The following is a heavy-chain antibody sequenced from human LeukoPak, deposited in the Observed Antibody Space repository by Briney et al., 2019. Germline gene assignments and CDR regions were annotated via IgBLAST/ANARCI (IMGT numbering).Heavy chain of an antibody. CDR3: ARGAQLWSPGGFYYYYMDV. Sequence: GASVKVSCKASGGTFSSYAISWVRQAPGQGLEWMGGIIPIFGTANYAQKFQGRVTITTDESTSTAYMELSSLRSEDTAVYYCARGAQLWSPGGFYYYYMDVWGKGTTVTVS. CDR1: GGTFSSYA. CDR2: IIPIFGTA. J-gene: IGHJ6*03. D-gene: IGHD5-18*01. V-gene: IGHV1-69*05.